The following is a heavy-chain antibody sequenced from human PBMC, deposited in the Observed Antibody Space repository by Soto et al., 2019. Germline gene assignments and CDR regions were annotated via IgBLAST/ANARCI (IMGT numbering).Heavy chain of an antibody. J-gene: IGHJ6*02. CDR1: GYTLTELS. CDR3: ARDLGYYDSSGTRHYYYYGMDV. V-gene: IGHV1-24*01. Sequence: ASVKVSCKVSGYTLTELSMHWVRQAPGKGLEWMGGFDPEDGETINAQKFQGRVTMTEDTSTNTAYMELSSLRSEDTAVYYCARDLGYYDSSGTRHYYYYGMDVWGQGTTVTVAS. D-gene: IGHD3-22*01. CDR2: FDPEDGET.